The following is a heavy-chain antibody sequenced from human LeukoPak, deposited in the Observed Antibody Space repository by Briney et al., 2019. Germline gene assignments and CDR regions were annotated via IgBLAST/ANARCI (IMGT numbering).Heavy chain of an antibody. CDR2: INHSGST. CDR3: ARATAGTTLFEGIDY. D-gene: IGHD1-1*01. Sequence: KTSETLSLTCAVYGGSFSGYYWSWIRQPPGKGLEWIGEINHSGSTNYNPSLKSRVTISVDTSKNQFSLKLSSVTAADTAVYYCARATAGTTLFEGIDYWGQGTLVTVSS. V-gene: IGHV4-34*01. J-gene: IGHJ4*02. CDR1: GGSFSGYY.